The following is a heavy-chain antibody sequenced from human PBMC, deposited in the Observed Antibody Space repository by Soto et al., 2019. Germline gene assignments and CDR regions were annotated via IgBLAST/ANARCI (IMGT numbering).Heavy chain of an antibody. D-gene: IGHD6-6*01. CDR1: GGSFSGYY. V-gene: IGHV4-34*01. J-gene: IGHJ6*03. CDR2: INHSGST. CDR3: ARQVDWRSIAARPGYYYYYMDV. Sequence: SETLSLTCAVYGGSFSGYYWSWIRQPPGKGLEWIGEINHSGSTNYNPSRKSRVTISVDTSKNQFSLKLSSVTAADTAVYYCARQVDWRSIAARPGYYYYYMDVWGKGTTVTVSS.